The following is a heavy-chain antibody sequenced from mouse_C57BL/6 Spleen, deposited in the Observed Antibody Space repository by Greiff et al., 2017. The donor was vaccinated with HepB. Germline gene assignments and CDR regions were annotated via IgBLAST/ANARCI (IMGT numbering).Heavy chain of an antibody. J-gene: IGHJ3*01. CDR1: GYTFTSYW. CDR3: ARLAAL. V-gene: IGHV1-7*01. CDR2: INPSSGYT. Sequence: QVQLQQSGAELAKPGASVKLSCKASGYTFTSYWMHWVKQRPGQGLEWIGYINPSSGYTKYNQKFKDKATLTADKSPSTAYMQLSSLTYEDSAVYYCARLAALWGQGTLVTVSA.